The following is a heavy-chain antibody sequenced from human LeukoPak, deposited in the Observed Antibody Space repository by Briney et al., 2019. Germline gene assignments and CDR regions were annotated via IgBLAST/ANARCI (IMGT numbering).Heavy chain of an antibody. CDR3: ARDRDSSGYYYVRAFDI. Sequence: PSETLSLTCTVSGGSISSYYWSWIRQPAGKGLEWIGRIYTSGSTNYNPSLKSRVTMSVDTSKNQFSLKLSSVTAADTAVYYCARDRDSSGYYYVRAFDIWGQGTMVTVSS. CDR2: IYTSGST. J-gene: IGHJ3*02. CDR1: GGSISSYY. D-gene: IGHD3-22*01. V-gene: IGHV4-4*07.